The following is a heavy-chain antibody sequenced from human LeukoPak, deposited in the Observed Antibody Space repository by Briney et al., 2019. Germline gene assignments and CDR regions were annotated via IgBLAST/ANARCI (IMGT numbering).Heavy chain of an antibody. J-gene: IGHJ5*02. V-gene: IGHV1-3*03. CDR1: GYTFTSYT. Sequence: ASVKVSCKASGYTFTSYTMHWVRLAPGQRLEWMGWINAGNANTKYSQEFQGRVTITRDTSASTAYMELSSLRSEDMAVYYCARDHYDTGGYYDLWGQGTLVTVSS. CDR3: ARDHYDTGGYYDL. CDR2: INAGNANT. D-gene: IGHD3-22*01.